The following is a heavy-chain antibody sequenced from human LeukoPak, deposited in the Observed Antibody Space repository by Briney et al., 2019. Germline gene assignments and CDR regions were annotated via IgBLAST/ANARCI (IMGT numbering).Heavy chain of an antibody. CDR1: GYTFTSYY. CDR3: ARGGPGGPSYYYDSSGYYDY. V-gene: IGHV1-46*01. CDR2: INPSGGST. J-gene: IGHJ4*02. D-gene: IGHD3-22*01. Sequence: GASVKVSCKASGYTFTSYYMHWVRQAPGQGLEWMGIINPSGGSTSYAQKFQGRVTMTRDTSTSTVYMELSSLRSEDTAVYYCARGGPGGPSYYYDSSGYYDYWGQGTLVTVSS.